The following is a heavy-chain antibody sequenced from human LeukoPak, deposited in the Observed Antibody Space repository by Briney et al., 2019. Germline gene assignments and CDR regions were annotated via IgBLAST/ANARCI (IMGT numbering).Heavy chain of an antibody. J-gene: IGHJ4*02. D-gene: IGHD4-17*01. CDR2: IKQDGTE. CDR1: GFTFRRHW. Sequence: GGSLRLSCAASGFTFRRHWMSWVRQAPGKGPEWVAHIKQDGTEYYVDSVKGRFIISRDNAKNSLYLQMNSLRAEDTAVYTCVRGPDYGDRLDYFDNWGQGTLVTVS. V-gene: IGHV3-7*01. CDR3: VRGPDYGDRLDYFDN.